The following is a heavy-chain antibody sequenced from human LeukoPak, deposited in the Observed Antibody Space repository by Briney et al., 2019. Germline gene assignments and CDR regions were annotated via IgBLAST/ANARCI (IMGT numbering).Heavy chain of an antibody. J-gene: IGHJ6*02. Sequence: SETLPLICTVSGGSISSYYWSWIRQPPGKGLEWIGYIYYSGSTNYNPSLKSRVTISVDTSKNQFSLKLSSVTAADTAVYYCARVRAYSSSWYSRDYGMDVWGQGTTVTVSS. D-gene: IGHD6-13*01. CDR2: IYYSGST. CDR3: ARVRAYSSSWYSRDYGMDV. V-gene: IGHV4-59*01. CDR1: GGSISSYY.